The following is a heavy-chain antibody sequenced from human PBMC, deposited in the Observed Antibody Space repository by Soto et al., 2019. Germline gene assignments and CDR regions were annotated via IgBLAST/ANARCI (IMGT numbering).Heavy chain of an antibody. V-gene: IGHV4-39*01. CDR3: ARRERAAGTDWWFDP. Sequence: SETLCLTCTVSGGSISSSSFHGGWLRQPPGKGLEWIGSIYYSGSTYYSPSLKSRVTISVDTSKNQFSLKLSSVTAADTAVYYCARRERAAGTDWWFDPWGQGTLVT. D-gene: IGHD6-19*01. CDR2: IYYSGST. J-gene: IGHJ5*02. CDR1: GGSISSSSFH.